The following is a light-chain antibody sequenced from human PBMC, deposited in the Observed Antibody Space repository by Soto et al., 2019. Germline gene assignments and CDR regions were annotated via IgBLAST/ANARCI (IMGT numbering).Light chain of an antibody. V-gene: IGLV2-14*01. Sequence: QSVLTQPASVSGSPGQSITISCTGTSSDVGAYNYVSWYQQQSGKAPKLLIHEVSSRPAGVSDRFSGSKSGNTASLTISGLQAEDVADYDGSAFATGRAYVFGIGTKVT. CDR3: SAFATGRAYV. CDR2: EVS. J-gene: IGLJ1*01. CDR1: SSDVGAYNY.